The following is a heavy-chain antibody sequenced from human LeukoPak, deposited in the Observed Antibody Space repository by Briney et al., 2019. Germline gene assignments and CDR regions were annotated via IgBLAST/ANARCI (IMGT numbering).Heavy chain of an antibody. CDR1: GFTFSSYW. CDR3: ARAGPIDY. Sequence: PGGSLRLSCAASGFTFSSYWMSWVRQAPGKGLEWVSVIYSGGSTYYAASVEGRFTISRDNSKNTVYLQMNSLRVEDTAVYYCARAGPIDYWGQGTLVTVSS. V-gene: IGHV3-53*01. CDR2: IYSGGST. J-gene: IGHJ4*02.